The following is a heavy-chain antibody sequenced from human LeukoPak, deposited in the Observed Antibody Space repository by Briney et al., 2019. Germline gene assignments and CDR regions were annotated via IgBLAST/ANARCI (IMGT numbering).Heavy chain of an antibody. V-gene: IGHV6-1*01. Sequence: SQTLSLTCAISGDSVSSNSAAWNWIRQSPSRGLEWLGRTYYRSKWYNDYAVSVKSRITINPDTSKSQFSLKLSSATAADTAVYYCAKSASEGSGYSNFDYWAQGTLVTVSS. CDR3: AKSASEGSGYSNFDY. J-gene: IGHJ4*02. CDR1: GDSVSSNSAA. CDR2: TYYRSKWYN. D-gene: IGHD3-22*01.